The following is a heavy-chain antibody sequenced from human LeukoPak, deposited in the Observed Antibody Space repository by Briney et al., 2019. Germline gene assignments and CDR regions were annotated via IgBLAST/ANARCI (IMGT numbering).Heavy chain of an antibody. CDR2: INPNTGDT. J-gene: IGHJ4*02. D-gene: IGHD5-12*01. CDR3: ARGRNIVATILVRDY. Sequence: ASVKVSCKASGYTFTDYYIHWVRQAPGQGLDWVGGINPNTGDTTYPQKFQGRVTMTRDTSINTAYMELSGLTSDDTAIYVCARGRNIVATILVRDYWGQGALVTVSS. CDR1: GYTFTDYY. V-gene: IGHV1-2*02.